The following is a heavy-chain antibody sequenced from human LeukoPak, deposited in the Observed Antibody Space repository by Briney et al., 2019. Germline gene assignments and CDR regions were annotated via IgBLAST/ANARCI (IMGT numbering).Heavy chain of an antibody. Sequence: PSETLSLTCTVSGGSISSYYWSWIRQPAGKGLEWIGRIYTSGSTNYNPSLKSRVTMSVDTSKNQFSLKLSSVTGADPAVYYCARDGGGGEEQQLVQDAFDIWGQGTMVTVS. CDR1: GGSISSYY. J-gene: IGHJ3*02. D-gene: IGHD6-13*01. CDR2: IYTSGST. V-gene: IGHV4-4*07. CDR3: ARDGGGGEEQQLVQDAFDI.